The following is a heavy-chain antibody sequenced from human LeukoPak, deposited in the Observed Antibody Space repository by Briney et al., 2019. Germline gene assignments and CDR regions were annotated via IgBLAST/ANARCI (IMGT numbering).Heavy chain of an antibody. D-gene: IGHD7-27*01. CDR1: GFTFSSYA. Sequence: QAGGSLRLSCAASGFTFSSYAMSWVRQAPGKGLELVSAISGSGGSTYYADSVKGRFTISRDNSKNTLYLQMNSLRAEDTAVYYCAKPVPGDLDWYFDLWGRGTLVTVSS. CDR2: ISGSGGST. V-gene: IGHV3-23*01. CDR3: AKPVPGDLDWYFDL. J-gene: IGHJ2*01.